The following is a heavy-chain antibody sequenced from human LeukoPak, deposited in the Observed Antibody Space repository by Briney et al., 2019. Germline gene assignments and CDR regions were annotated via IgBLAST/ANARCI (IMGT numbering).Heavy chain of an antibody. CDR2: LYSGST. D-gene: IGHD2-15*01. CDR1: GGSISNYY. CDR3: ARAVDCGGGCYSLYYGMDV. J-gene: IGHJ6*02. V-gene: IGHV4-59*01. Sequence: PSETLSLTCTVSGGSISNYYWSWIRQPPGKGLQWIGYLYSGSTNYNPSLKSRVTISVDTSKNQFSLKLSSVTAADTAVYYCARAVDCGGGCYSLYYGMDVWGQGTTVTVSS.